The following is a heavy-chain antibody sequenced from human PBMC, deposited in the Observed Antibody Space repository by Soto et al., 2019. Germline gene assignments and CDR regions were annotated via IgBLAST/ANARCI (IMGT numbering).Heavy chain of an antibody. Sequence: ASAQVSCKATRYTFIIYAMHWVRQPPGQRLERMGWINAGNCNTKYSQKFQGRVTITRDTSASTAYMELSSLRSEDTAVYYCARATTTTTGYCSGGSCYVPDYWGQGTLVTVSS. V-gene: IGHV1-3*01. CDR1: RYTFIIYA. D-gene: IGHD2-15*01. J-gene: IGHJ4*02. CDR3: ARATTTTTGYCSGGSCYVPDY. CDR2: INAGNCNT.